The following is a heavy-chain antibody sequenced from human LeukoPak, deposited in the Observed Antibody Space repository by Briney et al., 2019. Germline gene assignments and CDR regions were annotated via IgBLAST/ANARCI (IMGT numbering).Heavy chain of an antibody. CDR1: GGSISSSSYY. CDR3: ASVRRGFGESSKYYSYYYMDV. V-gene: IGHV4-39*01. J-gene: IGHJ6*03. D-gene: IGHD3-10*01. Sequence: SETLSLTCTVPGGSISSSSYYWGWIRQPPGKGLEWIANIYYSGSTYYNPSLKSRVTISVDTSKNQLSLKLSAVTAADTAVYYCASVRRGFGESSKYYSYYYMDVWGNGTTVPIS. CDR2: IYYSGST.